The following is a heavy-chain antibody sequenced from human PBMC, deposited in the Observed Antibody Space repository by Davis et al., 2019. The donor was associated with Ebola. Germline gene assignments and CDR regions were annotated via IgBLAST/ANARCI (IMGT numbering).Heavy chain of an antibody. J-gene: IGHJ4*02. CDR3: ASSAGTPVTTGY. V-gene: IGHV1-8*01. CDR1: GYTFTSYD. Sequence: AASVKVSCKASGYTFTSYDINWVRQATGQGLEWMGWMNPNSGNTGYAQNFQGRVTTTRNTSISTAYMELSSLRSEDTAVYYCASSAGTPVTTGYWGQGTLVTVSS. CDR2: MNPNSGNT. D-gene: IGHD4-17*01.